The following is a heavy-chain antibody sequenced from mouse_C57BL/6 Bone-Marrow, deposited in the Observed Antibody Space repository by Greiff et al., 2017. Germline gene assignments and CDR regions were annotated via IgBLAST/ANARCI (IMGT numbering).Heavy chain of an antibody. Sequence: QVQLKQPGTELVKPGASVKLSCKASGYTFTSYWMHWVKQRPGQGLEWIGNINPSNGGTNYNEKFKSKATLTVDKSSSTAYMQLSSLTSDDSAVYYCARAITTVVVFDYWGQGTTLTVSS. D-gene: IGHD1-1*01. V-gene: IGHV1-53*01. J-gene: IGHJ2*01. CDR1: GYTFTSYW. CDR3: ARAITTVVVFDY. CDR2: INPSNGGT.